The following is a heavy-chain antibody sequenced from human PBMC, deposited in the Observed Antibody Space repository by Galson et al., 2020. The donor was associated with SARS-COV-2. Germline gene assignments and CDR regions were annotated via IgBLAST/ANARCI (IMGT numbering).Heavy chain of an antibody. CDR3: ARFPSIAGSGARFSFQQ. V-gene: IGHV3-30*01. CDR1: GFPFSTYA. Sequence: GESLKISCAASGFPFSTYAMHWVRQAPGKGLEWVAAISYDGSYKHDVDSLKGRFTISRDNSKNTLYLQMNSLRPEDTAVYYCARFPSIAGSGARFSFQQSGQGTLVTVSS. J-gene: IGHJ1*01. CDR2: ISYDGSYK. D-gene: IGHD6-6*01.